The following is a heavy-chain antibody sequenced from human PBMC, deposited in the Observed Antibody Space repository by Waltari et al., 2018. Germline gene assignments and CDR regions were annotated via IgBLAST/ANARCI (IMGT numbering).Heavy chain of an antibody. CDR2: ISWDGGST. Sequence: EVQLVESGGVVVQPGGSLRLSCAASGFTFDDSAMHWVRQAPGKGLEWVSLISWDGGSTYYADSVKGRFTISRDNSKNSLYLQMNSLRAEDTALYYCAKDSSLVFTYMDVWGKGTTVTVSS. V-gene: IGHV3-43D*03. CDR3: AKDSSLVFTYMDV. D-gene: IGHD2-2*01. J-gene: IGHJ6*03. CDR1: GFTFDDSA.